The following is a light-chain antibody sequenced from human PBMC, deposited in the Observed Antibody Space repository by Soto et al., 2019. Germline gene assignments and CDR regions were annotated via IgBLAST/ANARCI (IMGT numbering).Light chain of an antibody. Sequence: QSALTQPASVSGSPGQSITISCAGTSSDIGGSNYVSWYQQHPDKAPKLMIYGVSNRPSGVSNRFSGSKSGNTASLTISGPQAEDGADFFCYSPRSSSSPFYVFGTGPKLTVL. CDR3: YSPRSSSSPFYV. CDR1: SSDIGGSNY. CDR2: GVS. V-gene: IGLV2-14*03. J-gene: IGLJ1*01.